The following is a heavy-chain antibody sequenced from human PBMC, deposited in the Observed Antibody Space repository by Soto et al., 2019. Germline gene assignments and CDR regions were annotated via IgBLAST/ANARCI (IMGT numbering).Heavy chain of an antibody. Sequence: EVQLLESGGDLIHPGGSLRLSCAASGFVFGRNSMTWVRQTPGKGLEWVAGISAGGDLSWHADFVKGRFTISRDNSKHMVYLQMNNLRVDDTAVYFCSKWDGYGDYWGRGALVTVSA. V-gene: IGHV3-23*01. CDR2: ISAGGDLS. CDR1: GFVFGRNS. CDR3: SKWDGYGDY. D-gene: IGHD3-22*01. J-gene: IGHJ4*02.